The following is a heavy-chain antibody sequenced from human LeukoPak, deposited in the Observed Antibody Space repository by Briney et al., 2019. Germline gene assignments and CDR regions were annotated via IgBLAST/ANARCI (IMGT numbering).Heavy chain of an antibody. J-gene: IGHJ3*02. CDR1: GGSISSGDYY. V-gene: IGHV4-30-4*08. Sequence: SQTLSLTCTVSGGSISSGDYYWSWIRQPPGKGLEWIGYIYYSGSTYYNPSLKRRVTISVDTSKNQFSLKLSSVTAADTAVYYCARHGIAAPFDAFDIWGQGTMVTVSS. CDR3: ARHGIAAPFDAFDI. D-gene: IGHD6-13*01. CDR2: IYYSGST.